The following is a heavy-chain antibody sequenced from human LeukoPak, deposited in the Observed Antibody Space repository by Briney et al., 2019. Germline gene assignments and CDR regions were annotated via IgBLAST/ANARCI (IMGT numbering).Heavy chain of an antibody. V-gene: IGHV4-34*01. CDR3: ARRKRLVQYGAFDI. J-gene: IGHJ3*02. CDR1: GGSFSGYY. Sequence: SETLSLTCAVYGGSFSGYYRSWIRQPPGKGLEWIGEINHSGSTNYNPSLKSRVTISVDTSKNQFSLKLSSVTSADTAVYYCARRKRLVQYGAFDIWGQGTMVTVSS. D-gene: IGHD2-8*01. CDR2: INHSGST.